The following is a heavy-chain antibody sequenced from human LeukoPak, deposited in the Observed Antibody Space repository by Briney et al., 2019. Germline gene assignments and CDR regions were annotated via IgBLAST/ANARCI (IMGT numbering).Heavy chain of an antibody. V-gene: IGHV3-23*01. CDR3: AKVMKGSERLTMVRGVIIKTAGLYYMDV. Sequence: GGSLRLSCAASGFTLSSYAMSWVRQAPGKGLELVSSISASGGSTNYADSVKGRFTISRGNSKNTVYLQMNSLRAEDTAVYYCAKVMKGSERLTMVRGVIIKTAGLYYMDVWGKGTTVTVSS. CDR2: ISASGGST. CDR1: GFTLSSYA. D-gene: IGHD3-10*01. J-gene: IGHJ6*03.